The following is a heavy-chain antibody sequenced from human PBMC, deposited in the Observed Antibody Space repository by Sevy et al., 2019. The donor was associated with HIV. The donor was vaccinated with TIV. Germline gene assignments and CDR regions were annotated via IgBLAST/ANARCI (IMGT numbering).Heavy chain of an antibody. Sequence: ASVKVSCKASGYTFTSYGISWVRQAPGQGLEWMGWISAYNGNTNYAQKLQGRVTMTTDTSTSTDYMELRRLRSDDTAVYYCARDLPPGPSYFYYYMDVWGKGTTVTVSS. CDR3: ARDLPPGPSYFYYYMDV. CDR1: GYTFTSYG. CDR2: ISAYNGNT. J-gene: IGHJ6*03. V-gene: IGHV1-18*04.